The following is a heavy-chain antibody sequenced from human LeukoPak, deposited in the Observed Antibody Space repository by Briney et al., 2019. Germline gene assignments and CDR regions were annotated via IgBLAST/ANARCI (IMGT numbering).Heavy chain of an antibody. CDR1: GYTFTSYD. CDR3: GKGLRNYYRSFDY. Sequence: ASVKVSCKASGYTFTSYDINWVRQATGQGLEWVGWMNPNSGNTGYAQKFQGRVTMTRNTSISTAYMELSSLRSEDTAVYYCGKGLRNYYRSFDYWGQGTLVTVSS. CDR2: MNPNSGNT. V-gene: IGHV1-8*01. D-gene: IGHD3-10*01. J-gene: IGHJ4*02.